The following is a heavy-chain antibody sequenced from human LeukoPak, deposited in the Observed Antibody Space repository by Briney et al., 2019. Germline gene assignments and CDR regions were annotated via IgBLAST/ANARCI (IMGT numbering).Heavy chain of an antibody. CDR2: ISGSGGST. V-gene: IGHV3-23*01. CDR3: ARHPPKSFFDY. J-gene: IGHJ4*02. Sequence: GGSLRLSCAASGFAFSSYGMSWVRQAPGKGLEWVSGISGSGGSTYYADSVKGRITISRDSSKNTLYLQVNSLRAEDTAVYYCARHPPKSFFDYWGQGTLVTVSS. CDR1: GFAFSSYG. D-gene: IGHD1-26*01.